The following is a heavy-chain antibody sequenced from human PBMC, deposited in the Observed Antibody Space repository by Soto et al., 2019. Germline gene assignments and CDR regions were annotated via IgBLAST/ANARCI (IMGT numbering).Heavy chain of an antibody. CDR3: ARGAPGIAVAGTVHYYYYMDV. CDR1: GGSISSYY. J-gene: IGHJ6*03. Sequence: QVQLQESGPGLVKPSETLSLTCTVSGGSISSYYWSWIRQPPGKGLEWIGYIYYSGSTNYNPSLKSRVTISVDTSKNQFSLKPSSVTAADTAVYYCARGAPGIAVAGTVHYYYYMDVWGKGTTVTVSS. CDR2: IYYSGST. D-gene: IGHD6-19*01. V-gene: IGHV4-59*01.